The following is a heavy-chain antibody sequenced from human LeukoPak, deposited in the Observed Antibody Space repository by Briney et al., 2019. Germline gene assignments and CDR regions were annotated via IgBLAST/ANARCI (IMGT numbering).Heavy chain of an antibody. D-gene: IGHD3-16*02. CDR3: ANNRRRETVESWFDR. V-gene: IGHV1-2*02. CDR1: GYTFTVYY. CDR2: INPSSGGT. Sequence: GSSVTVSCKASGYTFTVYYMRWVRQAPGQRLEWVGWINPSSGGTNYAHNFPGRVTMTRDTSISTAYMELSKLRSDATAVYSCANNRRRETVESWFDRWGQGTLVTVSS. J-gene: IGHJ5*02.